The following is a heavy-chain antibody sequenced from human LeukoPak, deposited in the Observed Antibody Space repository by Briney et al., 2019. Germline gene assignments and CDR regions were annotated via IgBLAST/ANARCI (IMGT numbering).Heavy chain of an antibody. J-gene: IGHJ4*02. V-gene: IGHV3-66*04. CDR3: ARHSGTYPAHFDY. D-gene: IGHD1-26*01. CDR2: IFSGVST. CDR1: GFTVSSAY. Sequence: GGPLRLSCSASGFTVSSAYMSWVRQAPGKGLEWVSIIFSGVSTYYADSVKGRFTIYRDNSENTLYLQMNNLRDEDTAVYYCARHSGTYPAHFDYWGQGTLVTVSS.